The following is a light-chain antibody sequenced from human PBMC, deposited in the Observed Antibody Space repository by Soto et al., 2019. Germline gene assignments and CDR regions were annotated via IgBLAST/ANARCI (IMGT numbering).Light chain of an antibody. V-gene: IGKV3-15*01. Sequence: EVVMTQSPATLSVSPGERATLSCRASQSVSTNLAWYQQKGGQPPRLLIYGASTRATDIPARFSARGSGTEFTLTVSRLQSEDFAVSYCQQYNNLPPMYTFGQGTKLEIQ. J-gene: IGKJ2*01. CDR3: QQYNNLPPMYT. CDR1: QSVSTN. CDR2: GAS.